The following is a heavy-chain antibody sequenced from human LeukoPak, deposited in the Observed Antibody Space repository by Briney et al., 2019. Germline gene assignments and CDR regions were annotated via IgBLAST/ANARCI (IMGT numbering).Heavy chain of an antibody. CDR3: ARPNCGGDCNSITNPFDL. J-gene: IGHJ3*01. CDR2: SSTGGRA. Sequence: GGSLRLSCAASGFTVSSNYMSWVRQAPGKGLEWVSALSSTGGRAYYADSVKGRFTISRDSSKNTLYLQMNSLRADDTAVYYCARPNCGGDCNSITNPFDLWGQGTMVTVSS. V-gene: IGHV3-53*01. CDR1: GFTVSSNY. D-gene: IGHD2-21*02.